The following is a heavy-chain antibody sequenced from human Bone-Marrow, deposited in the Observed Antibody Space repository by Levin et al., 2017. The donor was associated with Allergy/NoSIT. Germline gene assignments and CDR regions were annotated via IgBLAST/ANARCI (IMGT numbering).Heavy chain of an antibody. CDR2: INSDGSST. CDR1: GFTLSEYW. D-gene: IGHD1-26*01. V-gene: IGHV3-74*01. J-gene: IGHJ5*02. Sequence: GGSLRLSCVASGFTLSEYWMHWVRQVPGKGLVWVSRINSDGSSTRYADFVKGRFTISRDSARNTLSLQMSSLRADDSAVYFCVREWVNLNWCEPWGQGTLVTVSS. CDR3: VREWVNLNWCEP.